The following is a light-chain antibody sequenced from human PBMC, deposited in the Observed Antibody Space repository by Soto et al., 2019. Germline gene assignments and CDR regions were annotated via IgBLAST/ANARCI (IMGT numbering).Light chain of an antibody. CDR1: SSDVGDFNY. V-gene: IGLV2-14*03. CDR2: DVT. CDR3: SSYSSSTTHVV. J-gene: IGLJ2*01. Sequence: QSALTQPASVSGSPGRSVTISCTGTSSDVGDFNYVSWYQHLPGRAPKLIIYDVTNRPSGISYRFSASKSGRTGSLTISGLQAEDEADYYCSSYSSSTTHVVFGGGTKLTVL.